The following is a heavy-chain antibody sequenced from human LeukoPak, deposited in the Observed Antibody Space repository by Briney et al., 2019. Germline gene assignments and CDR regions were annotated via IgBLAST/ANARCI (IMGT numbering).Heavy chain of an antibody. CDR2: TYDGGRG. CDR3: ARLWRPHDYDNWFDH. CDR1: GGYASSSL. D-gene: IGHD4-17*01. V-gene: IGHV4-59*02. J-gene: IGHJ5*02. Sequence: PSETLSLPCTVSGGYASSSLWTWIRQAPGKGLDLIGFTYDGGRGNYKPFLRGRVDISLDTSNNRYSLRLTSVTAADTGVYYCARLWRPHDYDNWFDHWGQGILVTVSS.